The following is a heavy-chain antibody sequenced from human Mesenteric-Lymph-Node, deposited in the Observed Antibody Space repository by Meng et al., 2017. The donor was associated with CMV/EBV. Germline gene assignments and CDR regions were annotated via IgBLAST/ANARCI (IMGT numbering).Heavy chain of an antibody. CDR2: IYYSGST. CDR1: GGSISSYY. D-gene: IGHD1-26*01. V-gene: IGHV4-30-4*08. J-gene: IGHJ3*02. Sequence: LRLSCTVSGGSISSYYWSWIRQPPGKGLEWIGYIYYSGSTYYNPSLKSRVTISVDTSKNQFSLKLSSVTAADTAVYYCATVVDGRRGAFDIWGQGTMVTVSS. CDR3: ATVVDGRRGAFDI.